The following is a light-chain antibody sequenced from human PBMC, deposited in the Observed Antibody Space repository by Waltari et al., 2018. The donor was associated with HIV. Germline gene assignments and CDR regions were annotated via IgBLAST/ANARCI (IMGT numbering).Light chain of an antibody. CDR3: CSYAGSYTFVV. CDR2: AVS. CDR1: SSDVGGYNY. J-gene: IGLJ2*01. V-gene: IGLV2-11*01. Sequence: QSVLTQPRSVSGSPRQSVTISCTGTSSDVGGYNYVSWYQQHPGKAPKLMIYAVSKRPSGVPDRFSGSKSGNTASLTISGLQAEDEADYYCCSYAGSYTFVVFGGGTKLTVL.